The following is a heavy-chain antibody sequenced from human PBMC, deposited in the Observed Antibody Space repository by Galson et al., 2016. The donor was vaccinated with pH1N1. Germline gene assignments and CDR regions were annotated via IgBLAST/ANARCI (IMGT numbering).Heavy chain of an antibody. CDR1: GFTFDEYA. J-gene: IGHJ6*02. CDR2: ISWDGGSI. Sequence: SLRLSCAASGFTFDEYAMHWVRQAPGKGLEWVSLISWDGGSIFYADSVKGRFTISRANSKNSLFFEMNSLRAEDSALYYCAKDNLIFGGAGGMDVWGQGTTVTVSS. D-gene: IGHD3-10*01. V-gene: IGHV3-43D*03. CDR3: AKDNLIFGGAGGMDV.